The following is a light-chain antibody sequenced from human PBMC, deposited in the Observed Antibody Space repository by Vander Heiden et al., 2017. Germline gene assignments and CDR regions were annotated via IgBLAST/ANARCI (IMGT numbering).Light chain of an antibody. CDR2: SNS. CDR1: NSNIGSNT. CDR3: AAWDDSLNGPV. J-gene: IGLJ3*02. V-gene: IGLV1-44*01. Sequence: QSVLTQPPSASGTPGKRVTISCSGSNSNIGSNTVNWYQQLPGTAPKLLIYSNSQRPSGVPDRFSGSKSGTSASLAISGLQSEDEADYYCAAWDDSLNGPVFGGGTKLTVL.